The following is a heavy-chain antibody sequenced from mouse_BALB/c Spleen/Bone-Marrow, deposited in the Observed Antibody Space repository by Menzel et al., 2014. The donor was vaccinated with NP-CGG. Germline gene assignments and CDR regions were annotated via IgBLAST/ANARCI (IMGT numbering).Heavy chain of an antibody. V-gene: IGHV1-80*01. CDR1: GYAFSSYW. D-gene: IGHD2-1*01. CDR3: AFGNYDFDY. J-gene: IGHJ2*01. CDR2: IYPGDGDT. Sequence: QVQLQQSGAELVRPGSSVKISCKASGYAFSSYWMNWVKQRPGQGLEWIGQIYPGDGDTNYSGKFKGKATLTADESSSTVYMQLSSLTSEGSAVYFCAFGNYDFDYWGQGTTLTVSS.